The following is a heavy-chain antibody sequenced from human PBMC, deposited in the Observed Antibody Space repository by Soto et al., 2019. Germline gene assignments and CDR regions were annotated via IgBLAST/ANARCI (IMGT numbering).Heavy chain of an antibody. V-gene: IGHV3-11*06. J-gene: IGHJ5*02. CDR2: ISSSSSYT. CDR1: GFTFSDYY. CDR3: ARDVSGGRRWYGGWFDT. D-gene: IGHD3-10*01. Sequence: GGSLRLSCAASGFTFSDYYMSWIRQAPGKGLEWVSYISSSSSYTNYADSVKGRFTISRDNAKNSLYLQMNSLRAEDTAVYYCARDVSGGRRWYGGWFDTWGQGTLVTVSS.